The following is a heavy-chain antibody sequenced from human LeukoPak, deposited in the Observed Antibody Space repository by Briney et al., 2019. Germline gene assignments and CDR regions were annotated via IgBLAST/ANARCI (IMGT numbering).Heavy chain of an antibody. Sequence: GASVKVSCKASGYTFTSYDINWVRQATGQGLEWMGWMNPNSGNTGYAQKFQGRVTITRNTSISTAYMELSSLRSEDTAVYYCARGSGSGWYNNYYYYYMDVWGKGTTVTVSS. V-gene: IGHV1-8*03. CDR3: ARGSGSGWYNNYYYYYMDV. CDR2: MNPNSGNT. D-gene: IGHD6-19*01. J-gene: IGHJ6*03. CDR1: GYTFTSYD.